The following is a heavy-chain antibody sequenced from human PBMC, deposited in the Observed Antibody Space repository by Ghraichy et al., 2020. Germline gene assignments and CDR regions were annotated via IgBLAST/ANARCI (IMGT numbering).Heavy chain of an antibody. Sequence: GGSLRLSCAASGFTFSSYDMNWVRQAPGKGLEWVSYISSGSSPRHYADSVKGRFTVSRDNAKNSLYLQMNSLRDEDTAVYYCVRDLERFGVREYWGQGTLVIVSS. V-gene: IGHV3-48*02. CDR3: VRDLERFGVREY. CDR2: ISSGSSPR. D-gene: IGHD3-10*01. J-gene: IGHJ4*02. CDR1: GFTFSSYD.